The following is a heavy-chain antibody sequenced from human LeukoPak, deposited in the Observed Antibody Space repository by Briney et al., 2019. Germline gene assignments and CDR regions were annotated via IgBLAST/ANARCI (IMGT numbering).Heavy chain of an antibody. CDR2: INHSGST. D-gene: IGHD2-8*01. CDR3: ARGGRYCTNGVCYIFGGRVKAFDI. CDR1: GGSFSGYY. J-gene: IGHJ3*02. V-gene: IGHV4-34*01. Sequence: SETLSLTCAVYGGSFSGYYWNWIRQPPGKGLEWIGEINHSGSTNYNPSLKNRVTISVDTPRNQFSLKLSSVTAADTAVYYCARGGRYCTNGVCYIFGGRVKAFDIWGQGTMVTVSS.